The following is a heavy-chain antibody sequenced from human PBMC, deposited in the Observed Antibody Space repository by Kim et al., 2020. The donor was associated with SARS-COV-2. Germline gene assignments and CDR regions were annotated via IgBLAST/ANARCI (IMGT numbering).Heavy chain of an antibody. J-gene: IGHJ4*02. CDR1: GFIFSNYA. V-gene: IGHV3-33*01. CDR2: IWYDGNDK. D-gene: IGHD6-6*01. Sequence: GGSLRLSCAASGFIFSNYAMHWVRQAPGQGLEWLAVIWYDGNDKYYADSVKGRLTVSRDNSKNTLYMELNSLRVEDTAVYYCARVMRDSSSSTPDFWGQGTLVTVSS. CDR3: ARVMRDSSSSTPDF.